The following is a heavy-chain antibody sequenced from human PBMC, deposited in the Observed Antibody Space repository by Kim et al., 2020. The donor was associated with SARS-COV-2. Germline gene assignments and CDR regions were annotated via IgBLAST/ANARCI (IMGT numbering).Heavy chain of an antibody. J-gene: IGHJ4*02. CDR1: GYTFTSYA. V-gene: IGHV7-4-1*02. CDR2: INTNTGNP. CDR3: ARGPTPSSSWSLTFDY. Sequence: ASVKVSCKASGYTFTSYAMNWVRQAPGQGLEWMGWINTNTGNPTYAQGFTGRFVFSLDTSVSTAYLQISSLKAEDTAVYYCARGPTPSSSWSLTFDYWGQGTLVTVSS. D-gene: IGHD6-13*01.